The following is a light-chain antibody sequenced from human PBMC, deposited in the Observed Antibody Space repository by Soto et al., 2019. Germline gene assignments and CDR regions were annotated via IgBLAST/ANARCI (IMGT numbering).Light chain of an antibody. J-gene: IGKJ1*01. CDR1: QSVSTN. CDR2: GAS. Sequence: IVMTQSPATLSVSPGESATLSCRATQSVSTNLAWYQQKPGQAPRLLIYGASTRVTGIPARFSGSGSGTEFTLTISSLQSEDFAVYYCQQYHNWWTFGQGTKVDIK. CDR3: QQYHNWWT. V-gene: IGKV3-15*01.